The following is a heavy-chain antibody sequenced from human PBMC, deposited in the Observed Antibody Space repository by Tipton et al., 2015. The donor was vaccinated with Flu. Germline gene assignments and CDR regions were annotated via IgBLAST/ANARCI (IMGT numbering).Heavy chain of an antibody. J-gene: IGHJ4*02. D-gene: IGHD3-10*01. CDR1: DYSISSGYY. CDR2: ISHSGRT. CDR3: TRSTYYYGSGSSDY. V-gene: IGHV4-38-2*02. Sequence: PGLVKPSETLSLICTVSDYSISSGYYWGWIRQPPGKGLEWIGCISHSGRTYYNPSLKSRVTISVATAKNQFSQRLSSVTAAATALYYSTRSTYYYGSGSSDYWIQGTLVTVSS.